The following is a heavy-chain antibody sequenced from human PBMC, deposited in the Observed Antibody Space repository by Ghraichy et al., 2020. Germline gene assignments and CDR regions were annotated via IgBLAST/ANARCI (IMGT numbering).Heavy chain of an antibody. CDR1: GGSISSSSYY. Sequence: SETLSLTCTVSGGSISSSSYYWGWIRQPPGKGLEWIGSIYYSGSTYYNPSLKSRVTISVDTSKNQFSLKLSSVTAADTAVYYCARLLGMASAPVIWGQGTLVTVSS. V-gene: IGHV4-39*01. J-gene: IGHJ4*02. D-gene: IGHD3-16*01. CDR3: ARLLGMASAPVI. CDR2: IYYSGST.